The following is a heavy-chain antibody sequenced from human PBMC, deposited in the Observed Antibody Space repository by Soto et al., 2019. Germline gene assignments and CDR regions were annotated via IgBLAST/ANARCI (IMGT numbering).Heavy chain of an antibody. Sequence: PGGSLRLSCAASGFTFTRYSMNWVRPVPGKGLEWVSSISSTTNYIYYGDSMKGRFTISRDNAKNSLYLEMNSLRAEDTAVYYCARESEDLTSNFDYWGQGTLVTVS. J-gene: IGHJ4*02. CDR3: ARESEDLTSNFDY. CDR2: ISSTTNYI. V-gene: IGHV3-21*06. CDR1: GFTFTRYS.